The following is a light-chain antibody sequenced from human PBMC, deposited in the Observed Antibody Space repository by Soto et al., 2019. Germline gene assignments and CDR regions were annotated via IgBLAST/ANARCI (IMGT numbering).Light chain of an antibody. CDR2: KAS. Sequence: DIQMTKSPSTLSASEGDRVTITCRASQSINNWLAWYQQKPGKAPKLLISKASNLKSGVPSRFSGTGSGTEFTLTIGSLQPDDFASYYCQQYASYPFTFGGGTKVEI. J-gene: IGKJ4*01. V-gene: IGKV1-5*03. CDR3: QQYASYPFT. CDR1: QSINNW.